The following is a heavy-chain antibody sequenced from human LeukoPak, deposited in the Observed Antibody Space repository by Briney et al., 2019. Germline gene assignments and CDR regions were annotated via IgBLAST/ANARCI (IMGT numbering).Heavy chain of an antibody. CDR2: ISYDGNNQ. J-gene: IGHJ4*02. D-gene: IGHD2-15*01. V-gene: IGHV3-30-3*01. Sequence: GRSLRLSCAVSGFAFSSLAMHWVRQAPGKGLEWVAFISYDGNNQYYADSVKGRFTISRDNSKNTLYLQMNNLRAEDTAIYYCARVGSRYCSGANCYDGFWGQGTLVSVSS. CDR1: GFAFSSLA. CDR3: ARVGSRYCSGANCYDGF.